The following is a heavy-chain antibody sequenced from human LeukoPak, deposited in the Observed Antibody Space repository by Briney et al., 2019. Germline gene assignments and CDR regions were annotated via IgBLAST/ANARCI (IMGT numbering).Heavy chain of an antibody. CDR2: ISYDGSNK. CDR3: ARDLNGDYYFDY. J-gene: IGHJ4*02. Sequence: GGSLRLSCAASGFTFSSYAMHWVRQAPGKGLEWVAVISYDGSNKYYADSVKGRFTISRDNSKNTLYLQMNSLRAEDTAVYCCARDLNGDYYFDYWGQGTLATVSS. V-gene: IGHV3-30-3*01. D-gene: IGHD5-24*01. CDR1: GFTFSSYA.